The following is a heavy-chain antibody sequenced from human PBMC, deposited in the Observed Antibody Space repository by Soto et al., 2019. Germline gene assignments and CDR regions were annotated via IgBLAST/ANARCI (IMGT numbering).Heavy chain of an antibody. CDR1: GFTFSSYD. V-gene: IGHV3-13*04. Sequence: PGGSLRLSCAASGFTFSSYDMHWVRQATGKGLEWVSAIGTAGDTYYPGSVKGRFTISRENAKNSLYLQMNSLRAGDTAVYYCARASSSLFGYYGMDVWGQGTTVTVSS. CDR3: ARASSSLFGYYGMDV. D-gene: IGHD3-10*01. CDR2: IGTAGDT. J-gene: IGHJ6*02.